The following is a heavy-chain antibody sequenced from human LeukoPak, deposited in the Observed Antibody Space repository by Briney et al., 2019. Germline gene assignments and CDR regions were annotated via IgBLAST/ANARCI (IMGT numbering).Heavy chain of an antibody. V-gene: IGHV4-61*01. Sequence: SETLSLTCTVSGGSVSSGSYYWSWIRQPPGKGLEWIGYIYYSGSTNYNPSLKSRVTISVDTSKNQFSLKLSSVTAADTAVYYWARDKKNYYDSSGYSYWGKEPLVPVSS. J-gene: IGHJ4*02. CDR2: IYYSGST. CDR3: ARDKKNYYDSSGYSY. D-gene: IGHD3-22*01. CDR1: GGSVSSGSYY.